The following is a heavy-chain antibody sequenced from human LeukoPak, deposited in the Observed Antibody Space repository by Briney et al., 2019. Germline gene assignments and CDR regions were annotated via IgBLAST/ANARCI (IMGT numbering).Heavy chain of an antibody. CDR3: ARLFSRVGGYWHFDL. CDR2: ISDIGSI. J-gene: IGHJ2*01. CDR1: GGSISSYY. Sequence: SETLSLTCTVSGGSISSYYWSWIRQPPGKGLEWIAYISDIGSINYNPSLKSRVTIALDTSKNQFSLKLSSVTAADMAVYYCARLFSRVGGYWHFDLWGRGTLVTVSS. V-gene: IGHV4-59*08. D-gene: IGHD3-16*01.